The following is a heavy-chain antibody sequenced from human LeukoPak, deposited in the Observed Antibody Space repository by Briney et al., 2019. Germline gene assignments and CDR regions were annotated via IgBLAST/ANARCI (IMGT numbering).Heavy chain of an antibody. V-gene: IGHV4-61*02. J-gene: IGHJ4*02. Sequence: PSETLSFTCAVSGGSISSSDYYWCWIRQSAGKGLEWIGRLNPSGSTYYNPSLNSRLTLSLDPSESQFSLKLSSVTAADTALYYCARGRPYGDYFDYWGQGTLVTVSS. D-gene: IGHD4-17*01. CDR2: LNPSGST. CDR3: ARGRPYGDYFDY. CDR1: GGSISSSDYY.